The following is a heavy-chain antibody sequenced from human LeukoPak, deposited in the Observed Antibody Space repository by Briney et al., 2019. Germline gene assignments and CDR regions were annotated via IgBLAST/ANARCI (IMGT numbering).Heavy chain of an antibody. J-gene: IGHJ4*02. CDR1: GGSISSGGYS. Sequence: SQTLSLTCAVSGGSISSGGYSWSWIRQPPGKGLEWIGYIYYSGSTYYNPSLKSRVTISVDTSKNQFSLKLSSVTAADTAVYYCATWAGDYVDYWGQGTLVTVSS. D-gene: IGHD3-16*01. V-gene: IGHV4-30-4*07. CDR3: ATWAGDYVDY. CDR2: IYYSGST.